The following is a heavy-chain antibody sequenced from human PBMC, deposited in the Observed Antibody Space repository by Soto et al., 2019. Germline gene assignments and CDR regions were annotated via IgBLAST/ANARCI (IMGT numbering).Heavy chain of an antibody. V-gene: IGHV1-24*01. CDR3: CVTTGTLEGFDY. J-gene: IGHJ4*02. CDR2: FDPEDGET. CDR1: GYTLTELS. Sequence: ASVKVSCKVSGYTLTELSMHWVRQAPGKGLEWMGGFDPEDGETIYAQKFQGRVTMTEDTSTDTAYMELSSLRSEDTAAYYCCVTTGTLEGFDYWGQGTLVTVSS. D-gene: IGHD4-17*01.